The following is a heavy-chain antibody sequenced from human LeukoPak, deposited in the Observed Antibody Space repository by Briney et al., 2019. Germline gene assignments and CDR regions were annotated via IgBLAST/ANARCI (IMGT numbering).Heavy chain of an antibody. CDR1: GGTFSSYA. V-gene: IGHV1-69*04. Sequence: SVKVSCKASGGTFSSYAISWVRQAPGQGLEWMGRTIPIFGIANYAQKFQGRVTITADKSTSTAYMELSSLRSEDTAVYYCARDPQPYSYGSYYFDYWGQGTLATVSS. CDR3: ARDPQPYSYGSYYFDY. J-gene: IGHJ4*02. CDR2: TIPIFGIA. D-gene: IGHD5-18*01.